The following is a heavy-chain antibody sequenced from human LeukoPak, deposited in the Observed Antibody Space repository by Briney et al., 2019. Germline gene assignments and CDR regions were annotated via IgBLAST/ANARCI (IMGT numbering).Heavy chain of an antibody. D-gene: IGHD3-3*01. J-gene: IGHJ3*02. V-gene: IGHV4-61*02. CDR3: AALTYYDASFDI. CDR1: GGSISSGGHY. CDR2: IYTSGST. Sequence: SETLSLTCTVSGGSISSGGHYWSWIRQPAGKGLEWIGRIYTSGSTNYNPSLKSRVTISVDTSKNQFSLKLSSVTAADTAVYYCAALTYYDASFDIWGQGTMVTVSS.